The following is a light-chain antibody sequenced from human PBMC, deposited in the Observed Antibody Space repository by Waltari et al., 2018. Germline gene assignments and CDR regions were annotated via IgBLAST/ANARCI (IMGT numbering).Light chain of an antibody. CDR3: QQFINYPLT. Sequence: AIQLTQSPSSLSASVGHRITITCRPSQEIASALAWYGQKPGKAPQLLIYDGSTLESGVPARVSGSGAGTDFTISISGLQPEDFATYYCQQFINYPLTFGPGTTVDIK. CDR1: QEIASA. V-gene: IGKV1D-13*01. J-gene: IGKJ3*01. CDR2: DGS.